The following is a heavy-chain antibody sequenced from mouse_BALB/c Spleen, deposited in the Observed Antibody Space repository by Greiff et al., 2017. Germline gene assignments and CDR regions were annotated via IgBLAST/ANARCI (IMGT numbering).Heavy chain of an antibody. D-gene: IGHD1-1*01. CDR2: IWAGGST. Sequence: QVQLKESGPGLVAPSQSLSITCTVSGFSLTSYGVHWVRQPPGKGLEWLGVIWAGGSTNYNSALMSRLSISKDNSKSQVFLKMNSLQTDDTATYYCAKDYGSRRRFYYAMDYWGQGTSVTVSS. CDR1: GFSLTSYG. V-gene: IGHV2-9*02. J-gene: IGHJ4*01. CDR3: AKDYGSRRRFYYAMDY.